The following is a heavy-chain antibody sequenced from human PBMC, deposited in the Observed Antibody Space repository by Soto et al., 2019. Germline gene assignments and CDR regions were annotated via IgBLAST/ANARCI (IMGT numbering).Heavy chain of an antibody. Sequence: ASVKVSCKASGYTFTSYAMHWVRQAPGQRLEWMGWINAGNGNTKYSQKFQGRVTITRDTSASTAYMELSSLRSEDTAVYYCARDRVRSEFGVAFGYYYYYGMDVWGQGTTVTVSS. CDR1: GYTFTSYA. CDR2: INAGNGNT. J-gene: IGHJ6*02. V-gene: IGHV1-3*01. CDR3: ARDRVRSEFGVAFGYYYYYGMDV. D-gene: IGHD3-3*01.